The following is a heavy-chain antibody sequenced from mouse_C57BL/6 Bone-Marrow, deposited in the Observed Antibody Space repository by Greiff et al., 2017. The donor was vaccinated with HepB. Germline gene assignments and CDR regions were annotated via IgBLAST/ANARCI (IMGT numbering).Heavy chain of an antibody. V-gene: IGHV5-4*03. D-gene: IGHD4-1*01. CDR3: ARATNWDVGNFDY. Sequence: DVMLVESGGGLVKPGGSLKLSCAASGFTFSSYAMSWVRQTPEKRLEWVATISDGGSYTYYPDNVKGRFTISRDNAKNNLYLQMSHLKSEDTAMYYCARATNWDVGNFDYWGQGTTLTVSS. CDR2: ISDGGSYT. CDR1: GFTFSSYA. J-gene: IGHJ2*01.